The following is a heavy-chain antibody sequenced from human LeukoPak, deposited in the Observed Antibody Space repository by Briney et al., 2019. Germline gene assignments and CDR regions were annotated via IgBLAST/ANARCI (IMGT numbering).Heavy chain of an antibody. CDR1: GGSFSGYY. CDR3: ARLLRGGRDTPMVTMIVVRAKSGAFDI. CDR2: INHSGST. Sequence: SETLSLTCAVYGGSFSGYYWSWIRQPPGKGLEWIGEINHSGSTNYNPSLKSRVTIPVDTSKNQFSLKLSSVTAADTAVYYCARLLRGGRDTPMVTMIVVRAKSGAFDIWGQGTMVTASS. V-gene: IGHV4-34*01. J-gene: IGHJ3*02. D-gene: IGHD3-22*01.